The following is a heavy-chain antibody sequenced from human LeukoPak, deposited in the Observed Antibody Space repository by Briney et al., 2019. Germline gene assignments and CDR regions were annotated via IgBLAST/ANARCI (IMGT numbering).Heavy chain of an antibody. V-gene: IGHV6-1*01. CDR3: ARGGGSYYH. Sequence: SQTLSLTCAISGDSVSSNSAAWDWIRQSPPGGLEWLGRTYYKAKWYYDYAVSVKSRITINPDTTKNQFSLQLNSVTPEDTAVYYCARGGGSYYHWGQGTLVAVSS. CDR2: TYYKAKWYY. D-gene: IGHD1-26*01. CDR1: GDSVSSNSAA. J-gene: IGHJ5*02.